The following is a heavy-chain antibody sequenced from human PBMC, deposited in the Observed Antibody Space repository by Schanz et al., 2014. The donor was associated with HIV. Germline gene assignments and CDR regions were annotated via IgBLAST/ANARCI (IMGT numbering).Heavy chain of an antibody. Sequence: QVQLVESGGGVVQPGRSLRLSCAASGFTFSSYAMHWVRQAPGKGLEWVAVISYDGSNKNHADSVKGRFTISRDNSKNTLYLQMNSLRAEDTAVYYCARDVSHDSSGHYSDYYYGMDVWGQGTTVTVSS. J-gene: IGHJ6*02. CDR1: GFTFSSYA. CDR2: ISYDGSNK. CDR3: ARDVSHDSSGHYSDYYYGMDV. V-gene: IGHV3-30-3*01. D-gene: IGHD3-22*01.